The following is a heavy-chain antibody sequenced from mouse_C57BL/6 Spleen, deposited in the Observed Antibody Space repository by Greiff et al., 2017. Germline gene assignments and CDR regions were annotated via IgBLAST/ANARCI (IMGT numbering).Heavy chain of an antibody. CDR1: GYTFTSYW. CDR2: IDPSDSET. D-gene: IGHD2-3*01. V-gene: IGHV1-52*01. Sequence: QVQLQQPGAELVRPGSSVKLSCKASGYTFTSYWMHWVKQRPIRGLEWIGNIDPSDSETHYNQKFKDKATLTVDKSSSTAYMQLSSLTSEDSAVYYCARSFYDGYYLYAMDYGGQGTSVTVSS. CDR3: ARSFYDGYYLYAMDY. J-gene: IGHJ4*01.